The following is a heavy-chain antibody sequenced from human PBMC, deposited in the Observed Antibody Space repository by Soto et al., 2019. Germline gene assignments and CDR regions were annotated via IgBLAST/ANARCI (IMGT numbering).Heavy chain of an antibody. CDR2: IIPILGTA. CDR1: GGTFSSYA. J-gene: IGHJ6*02. D-gene: IGHD5-18*01. CDR3: ARMDVDTAMVTGYYYYYGMDV. V-gene: IGHV1-69*01. Sequence: QVQLVQSVAEVKKPGSSVKVSCKASGGTFSSYAISWVRQAPGQGLEWMGGIIPILGTANYAQKFQGRVTITADESTSTAYMELSSLRSEDTAVYYCARMDVDTAMVTGYYYYYGMDVWGQGTTVTVSS.